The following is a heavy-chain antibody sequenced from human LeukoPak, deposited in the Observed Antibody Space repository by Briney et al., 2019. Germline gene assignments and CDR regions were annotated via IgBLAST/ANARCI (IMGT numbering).Heavy chain of an antibody. CDR1: GFTFSSYG. V-gene: IGHV3-30*18. Sequence: PGGSLRLSCAASGFTFSSYGMHWVRQAPGKGLEWVAVISYDGSNKYYADSVKGRFTISRDNSKNTLYLQMNSLRAEDTAVYYCAKDGGRSARYSGSYYPNWFDPWGQGTLVTVSS. CDR2: ISYDGSNK. J-gene: IGHJ5*02. D-gene: IGHD1-26*01. CDR3: AKDGGRSARYSGSYYPNWFDP.